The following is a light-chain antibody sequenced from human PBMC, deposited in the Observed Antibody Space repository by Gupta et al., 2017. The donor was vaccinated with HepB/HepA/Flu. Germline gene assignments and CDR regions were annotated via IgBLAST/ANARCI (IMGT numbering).Light chain of an antibody. CDR1: QSSSSW. Sequence: DIQMTQSPPPLSAAVGDRVTISCRASQSSSSWLAWYQQKPGKAPKFLIYTASSLESGVPSRVSGGGSGTEFTLTISSLQPDDFASYYCLQYKRYPWRFGQGTKLEIK. J-gene: IGKJ1*01. CDR3: LQYKRYPWR. V-gene: IGKV1-5*03. CDR2: TAS.